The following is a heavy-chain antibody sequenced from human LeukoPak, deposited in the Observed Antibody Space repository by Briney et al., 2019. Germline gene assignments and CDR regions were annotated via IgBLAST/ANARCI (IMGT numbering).Heavy chain of an antibody. Sequence: GGSLRLSCTASGFTFSTYAMSWVRQAPGRGLEWVSALSGGGVYTYYADSAKGRFTISRDNSENTLYLQMNSLRAEDTAIYYCAKGWEYSSGFDYWGQGALVTVSS. D-gene: IGHD6-19*01. V-gene: IGHV3-23*01. CDR3: AKGWEYSSGFDY. CDR2: LSGGGVYT. CDR1: GFTFSTYA. J-gene: IGHJ4*02.